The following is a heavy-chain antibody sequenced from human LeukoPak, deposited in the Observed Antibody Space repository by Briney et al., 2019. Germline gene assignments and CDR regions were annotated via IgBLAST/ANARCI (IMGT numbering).Heavy chain of an antibody. V-gene: IGHV3-30*04. Sequence: PGGSLRLSCAASGFTFSSYAMYWVRQAPGKGLQWVATILYDGSNKYYVDSVKGRFTISRDNSKNTLYLQMNSLRAEDTAVYYCAKEDRGGWPDDYWGQGTLVTVSS. CDR1: GFTFSSYA. CDR3: AKEDRGGWPDDY. CDR2: ILYDGSNK. D-gene: IGHD6-19*01. J-gene: IGHJ4*02.